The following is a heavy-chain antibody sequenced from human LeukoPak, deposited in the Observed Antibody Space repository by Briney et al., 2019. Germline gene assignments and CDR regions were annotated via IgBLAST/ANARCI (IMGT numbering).Heavy chain of an antibody. Sequence: PGGSLRLSCAASGFTFSSYSMNWVRQAPGKGLEWVSSISSSSSYIYYADSVKGRFTISRDNAKNSLYLQMNSLRAEDTAVYYCATGYGSGSYYGAFDIWGQGTMVTVSS. D-gene: IGHD3-10*01. CDR3: ATGYGSGSYYGAFDI. V-gene: IGHV3-21*01. J-gene: IGHJ3*02. CDR1: GFTFSSYS. CDR2: ISSSSSYI.